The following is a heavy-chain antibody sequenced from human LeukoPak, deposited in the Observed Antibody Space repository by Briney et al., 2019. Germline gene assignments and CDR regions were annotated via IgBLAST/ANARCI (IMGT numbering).Heavy chain of an antibody. J-gene: IGHJ4*02. CDR1: GFTFRNYW. CDR3: ARGRFLEGGY. CDR2: INQDGSEI. D-gene: IGHD3-3*01. Sequence: PGGSLRLSCAASGFTFRNYWLTWVRQAPGKGLEWVANINQDGSEIYYVDSMKGRFTVSRDNANNSLFLQMNSLRAGDTAVYYCARGRFLEGGYWGQGTLVTVSS. V-gene: IGHV3-7*01.